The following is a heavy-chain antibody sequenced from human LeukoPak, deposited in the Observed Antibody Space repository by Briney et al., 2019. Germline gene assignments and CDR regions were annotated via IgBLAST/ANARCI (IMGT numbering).Heavy chain of an antibody. Sequence: GASVKVSCKASGYTFTSYYMHWVRQAPGQGLEWMGIINPSGGSTSYAQKFQGRVTMTRDTSTSTVYMELSSVRSEDTAVYYCARDYLRGYDILTGAASWFDPWGQGTLVTVSS. CDR3: ARDYLRGYDILTGAASWFDP. CDR2: INPSGGST. V-gene: IGHV1-46*01. J-gene: IGHJ5*02. D-gene: IGHD3-9*01. CDR1: GYTFTSYY.